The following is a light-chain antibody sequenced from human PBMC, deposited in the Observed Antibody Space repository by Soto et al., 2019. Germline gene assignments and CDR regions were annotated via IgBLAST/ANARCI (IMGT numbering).Light chain of an antibody. CDR2: EGI. J-gene: IGLJ3*02. V-gene: IGLV2-23*03. Sequence: QSVLTQPASVPGSPGQSITISCTGTSSDVGSSNLVSWYQQHPGKAPKLIIYEGIQRPSGLSHRFSGSKSANTASLTISGLQTEDEADYYCCSYAGGNTFAFGGGTQLTVL. CDR3: CSYAGGNTFA. CDR1: SSDVGSSNL.